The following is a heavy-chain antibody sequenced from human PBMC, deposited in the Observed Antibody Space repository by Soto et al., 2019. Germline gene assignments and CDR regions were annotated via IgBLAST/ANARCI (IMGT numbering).Heavy chain of an antibody. D-gene: IGHD2-15*01. CDR3: TRGKDYWWGAY. CDR1: GESSSEYY. CDR2: IYQTGST. J-gene: IGHJ4*02. Sequence: QVQLQQWGAGLLKPSETLSLTCAVSGESSSEYYWSWIRQPPGKGLEFIGEIYQTGSTKYNPSLESRVTISIGTSKNQFTLKLNSVTAADTAVYYCTRGKDYWWGAYWGQGTLVTV. V-gene: IGHV4-34*01.